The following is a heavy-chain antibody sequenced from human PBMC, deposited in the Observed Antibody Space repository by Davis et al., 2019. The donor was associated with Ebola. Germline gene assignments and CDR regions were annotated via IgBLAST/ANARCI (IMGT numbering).Heavy chain of an antibody. V-gene: IGHV3-23*01. CDR3: AKDSHIVVVIANYFDY. J-gene: IGHJ4*02. CDR1: GFTFSDYN. CDR2: ISGSGGST. Sequence: GESLKISCAASGFTFSDYNMNWVRQAPGKGLEWVSAISGSGGSTYYADSVKGRFTISRDNSKNTLYLQMNSLRAEDTAVYYCAKDSHIVVVIANYFDYWGQGTLVTVSS. D-gene: IGHD2-21*01.